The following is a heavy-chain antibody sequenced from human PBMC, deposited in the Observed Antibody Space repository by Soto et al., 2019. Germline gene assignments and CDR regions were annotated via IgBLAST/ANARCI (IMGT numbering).Heavy chain of an antibody. D-gene: IGHD2-15*01. V-gene: IGHV1-69*13. J-gene: IGHJ6*02. CDR3: ARRACSGSCLYYYYYGMDV. CDR2: IIPIFGTA. Sequence: ASVKVSCKASGGTFSSYASSWVRQAPGQGLEWMGGIIPIFGTANYAQKFQGRVTITADESTSTAYMELSSLRSEDTAVYYCARRACSGSCLYYYYYGMDVWGQGTTVTVSS. CDR1: GGTFSSYA.